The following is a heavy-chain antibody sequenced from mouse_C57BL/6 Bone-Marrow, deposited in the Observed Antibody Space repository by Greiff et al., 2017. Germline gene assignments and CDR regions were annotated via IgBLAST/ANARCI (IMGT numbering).Heavy chain of an antibody. CDR3: ARDFDYGSSLYYFDY. Sequence: EVNLVESGGGLVKPGGSLKLSCAASGFTFSDYGMHWVRQAPEKGLEWVAYISSGSSTIYYADTVKGRFTISRDNAKNTLFLQMTSLRSEDTAMHYCARDFDYGSSLYYFDYWGQGTTLTVSS. CDR1: GFTFSDYG. CDR2: ISSGSSTI. J-gene: IGHJ2*01. D-gene: IGHD1-1*01. V-gene: IGHV5-17*01.